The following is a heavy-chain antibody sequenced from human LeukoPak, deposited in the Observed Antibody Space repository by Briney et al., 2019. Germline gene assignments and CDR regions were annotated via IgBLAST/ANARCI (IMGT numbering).Heavy chain of an antibody. J-gene: IGHJ4*02. CDR1: GFTISSNY. CDR3: ARVVDTSGSYRN. D-gene: IGHD6-19*01. V-gene: IGHV3-66*01. Sequence: PGGSLTLSCAASGFTISSNYMSWVRQAPGKGLEWVAVIYCGGSTFYADSVQGRFTISRTNSNYSLFLQMNRLRVEHTAVYYCARVVDTSGSYRNRGQGTLVTVSS. CDR2: IYCGGST.